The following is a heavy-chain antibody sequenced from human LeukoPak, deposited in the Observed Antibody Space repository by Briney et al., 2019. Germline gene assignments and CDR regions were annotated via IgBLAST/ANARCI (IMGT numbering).Heavy chain of an antibody. Sequence: ASVKVSCKASGYTFTSYGISWVRQAPGQGLEWIGWISAYNGNTNYAQKLQGRVTMTTDTSTSTAYMKLRSLRSDDTAVYYCAREFIRDHCSSTSCYYYYYYGMDVWGQGTTVTVSS. CDR1: GYTFTSYG. V-gene: IGHV1-18*01. CDR2: ISAYNGNT. CDR3: AREFIRDHCSSTSCYYYYYYGMDV. D-gene: IGHD2-2*01. J-gene: IGHJ6*02.